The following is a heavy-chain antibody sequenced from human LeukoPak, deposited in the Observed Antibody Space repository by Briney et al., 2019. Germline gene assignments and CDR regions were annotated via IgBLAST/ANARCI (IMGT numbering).Heavy chain of an antibody. Sequence: SETLSLTCAVYGGSFSGYYWSWIRQPPGKGPEWIGEINHSGSTNYNPSLKSRVTISVDTSKNQFSLKLSSVTAADTAVYYCARDGPAASFDYWGQGTLVTVSS. D-gene: IGHD2-2*01. CDR2: INHSGST. J-gene: IGHJ4*02. CDR3: ARDGPAASFDY. V-gene: IGHV4-34*01. CDR1: GGSFSGYY.